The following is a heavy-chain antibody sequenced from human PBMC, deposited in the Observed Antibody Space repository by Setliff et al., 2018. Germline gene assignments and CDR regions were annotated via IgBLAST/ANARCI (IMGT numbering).Heavy chain of an antibody. D-gene: IGHD3-22*01. Sequence: PSETLSLTCAVYGGSFSGYHWSWIRQPPGKGLEWIGEIDHSGTTSYTPSLKGRVTISVDTSKNLFSLKLSSVTAADTAVYFCARGPRFDYESPTYRRRFDPWGQGTAVTVSS. J-gene: IGHJ5*02. CDR3: ARGPRFDYESPTYRRRFDP. V-gene: IGHV4-34*01. CDR1: GGSFSGYH. CDR2: IDHSGTT.